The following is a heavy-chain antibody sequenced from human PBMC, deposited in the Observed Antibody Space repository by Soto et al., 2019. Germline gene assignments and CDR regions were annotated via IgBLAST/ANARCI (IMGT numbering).Heavy chain of an antibody. CDR3: ARGYNWFDP. J-gene: IGHJ5*02. V-gene: IGHV3-53*01. CDR2: IYSGGST. CDR1: GFTVSTNY. Sequence: EMQVVESGGGLIQPGGSLRLSCAASGFTVSTNYMTWVRQAPGKGLEWVSVIYSGGSTYYAAPVKGRFTISRDNSNNTLYLQMNSLRVEDTAVYYCARGYNWFDPWGQGTLVTVSS.